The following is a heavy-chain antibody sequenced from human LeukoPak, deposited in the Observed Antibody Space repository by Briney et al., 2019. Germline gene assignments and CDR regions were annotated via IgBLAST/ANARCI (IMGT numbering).Heavy chain of an antibody. CDR3: ATSSSGYYYSRENY. V-gene: IGHV3-9*01. D-gene: IGHD3-22*01. Sequence: QSGRSLRLSCAASGFTFDDYAMHWVRQAPGKGLEWVSGISWNSGSMGYADSVKGRFTISRDNAKNSLYLQMNSLRAEDTALYYCATSSSGYYYSRENYWGQGTLVTVSS. CDR1: GFTFDDYA. J-gene: IGHJ4*02. CDR2: ISWNSGSM.